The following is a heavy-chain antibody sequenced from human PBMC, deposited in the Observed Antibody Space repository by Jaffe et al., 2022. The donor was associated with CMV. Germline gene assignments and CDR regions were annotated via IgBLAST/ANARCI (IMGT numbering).Heavy chain of an antibody. D-gene: IGHD2-15*01. J-gene: IGHJ4*02. CDR1: GGTFSSYA. CDR3: ARDLYCSGGSCIDY. Sequence: QVQLVQSGAEVKKPGSSVKVSCKASGGTFSSYAISWVRQAPGQGLEWMGRIIPILGIANYAQKFQGRVTITADKSTSTAYMELSSLRSEDTAVYYCARDLYCSGGSCIDYWGQGTLVTVSS. V-gene: IGHV1-69*09. CDR2: IIPILGIA.